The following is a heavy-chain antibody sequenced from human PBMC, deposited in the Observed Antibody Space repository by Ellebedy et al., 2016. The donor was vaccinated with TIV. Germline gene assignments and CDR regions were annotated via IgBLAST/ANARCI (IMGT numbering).Heavy chain of an antibody. CDR2: ISGKNGNT. Sequence: AASVKVSCKASGFTLTSYGINWVRQAPGQGLEWMGWISGKNGNTNYAQKLQGRVTMTTDTSTSTAYMELRSLRSDDTAVYYCARDILRLVLAYWGQGTLVTVSS. D-gene: IGHD6-19*01. CDR1: GFTLTSYG. V-gene: IGHV1-18*04. J-gene: IGHJ4*02. CDR3: ARDILRLVLAY.